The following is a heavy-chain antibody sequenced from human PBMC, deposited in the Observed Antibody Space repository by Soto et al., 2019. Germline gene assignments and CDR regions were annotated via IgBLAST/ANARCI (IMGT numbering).Heavy chain of an antibody. CDR1: GYTFTSYG. D-gene: IGHD3-3*01. CDR3: ARGGGLTSDFWSGYPILFY. Sequence: QVPLVQSGAEVKKPGASVKVSCKASGYTFTSYGISWVRQAPGQGLEWMGWISAYNGNTNYAQKLQGRVTMTTDTSTSTAYMELRSLRSDDTAVYYCARGGGLTSDFWSGYPILFYWGQGTLVTVSS. J-gene: IGHJ4*02. V-gene: IGHV1-18*01. CDR2: ISAYNGNT.